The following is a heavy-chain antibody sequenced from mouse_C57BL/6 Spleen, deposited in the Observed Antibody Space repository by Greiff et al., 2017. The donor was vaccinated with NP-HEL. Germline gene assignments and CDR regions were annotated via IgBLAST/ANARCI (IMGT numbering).Heavy chain of an antibody. CDR3: ARTDSKMFAY. CDR1: GYTFTSYW. D-gene: IGHD2-5*01. Sequence: QVQLQQPGAELVRPGTSVKLSCKASGYTFTSYWMHWVKQRPGQGLEWIGVIDPSDSYTNYTQKFKGKATLTVDTSSSTAYMQLSSLTSEDSAVYYCARTDSKMFAYWGQGTLVTVSA. CDR2: IDPSDSYT. V-gene: IGHV1-59*01. J-gene: IGHJ3*01.